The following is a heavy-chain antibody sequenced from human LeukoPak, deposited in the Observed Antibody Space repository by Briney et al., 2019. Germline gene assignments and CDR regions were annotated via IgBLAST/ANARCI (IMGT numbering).Heavy chain of an antibody. Sequence: SETLSLTCTVSGDSISSSYCFWAWIRQPPGKGLEWIGSIYYSGSTYYNPSLKSRVTISVDTSKNQFSLKLISLTAADTAAYYCARVEYGDYGWFDPWGQGTLVTVSS. D-gene: IGHD4-17*01. J-gene: IGHJ5*02. CDR2: IYYSGST. V-gene: IGHV4-39*07. CDR3: ARVEYGDYGWFDP. CDR1: GDSISSSYCF.